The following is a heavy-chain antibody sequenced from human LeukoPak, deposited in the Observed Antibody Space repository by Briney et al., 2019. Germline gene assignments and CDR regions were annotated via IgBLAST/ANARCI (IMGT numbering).Heavy chain of an antibody. Sequence: PGGSLRLSCAASGFTFGSYGMSWVRQAPGKGLEWVSAISGSGGSTYYADSVKGRFTISRDNSKNTLYLQMNSLRAEDTAVYYCAKEPLRYYGDYSGYWGQGTLVTVSS. CDR1: GFTFGSYG. CDR2: ISGSGGST. V-gene: IGHV3-23*01. J-gene: IGHJ4*02. CDR3: AKEPLRYYGDYSGY. D-gene: IGHD4-17*01.